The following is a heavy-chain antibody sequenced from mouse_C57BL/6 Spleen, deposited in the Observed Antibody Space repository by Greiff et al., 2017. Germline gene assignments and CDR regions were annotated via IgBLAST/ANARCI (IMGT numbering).Heavy chain of an antibody. CDR2: IDPSDRYT. D-gene: IGHD2-2*01. V-gene: IGHV1-50*01. CDR3: ARRLRLGLYAMDY. CDR1: GYTFTSYW. J-gene: IGHJ4*01. Sequence: QVQLKQPGAELVKPGASVKLSCKASGYTFTSYWMQWVKQRPGQGLAWIGEIDPSDRYTNYNQKFKGKATLTVDPSSSTAYMPLSSLTSEDSAVYYCARRLRLGLYAMDYWGQGTSVTVSS.